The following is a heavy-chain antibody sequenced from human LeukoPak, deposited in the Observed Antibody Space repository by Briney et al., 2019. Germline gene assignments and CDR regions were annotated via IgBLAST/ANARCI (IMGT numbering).Heavy chain of an antibody. Sequence: SETLSLTCSVSGGSISTNDYYWDWIRQPPGMGLEYIGSIYYSGSTYYNPSLKSRVTISVDTSKNQFSLRLSSVTATDTAVYYCARHGGFYFDSWGQGTLVTVSS. V-gene: IGHV4-39*01. CDR1: GGSISTNDYY. J-gene: IGHJ4*02. CDR2: IYYSGST. CDR3: ARHGGFYFDS. D-gene: IGHD3-16*01.